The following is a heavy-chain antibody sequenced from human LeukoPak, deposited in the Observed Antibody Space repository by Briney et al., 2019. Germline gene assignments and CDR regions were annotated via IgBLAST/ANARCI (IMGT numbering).Heavy chain of an antibody. CDR2: MDPNSGNT. Sequence: ASVKVSCKASGYTFTSYDINWVRQATAPGHERMGWMDPNSGNTGYAHKFQVRVTMTRNTSISTAYLELRSLRSGDRAVYYCARAGCGELFHYWGQGTLVTVSS. CDR3: ARAGCGELFHY. J-gene: IGHJ4*02. D-gene: IGHD3-10*01. CDR1: GYTFTSYD. V-gene: IGHV1-8*01.